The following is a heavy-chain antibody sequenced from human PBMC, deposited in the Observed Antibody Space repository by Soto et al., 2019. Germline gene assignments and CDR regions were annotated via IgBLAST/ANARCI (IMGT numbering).Heavy chain of an antibody. CDR1: GFTFSSYA. CDR2: ISYDGSKK. J-gene: IGHJ4*02. D-gene: IGHD2-2*01. CDR3: ARGVLGYCTSTSCYLAQFDQ. Sequence: PWLSLRLSWAASGFTFSSYAMHWVRQAPGKGLGRVAVISYDGSKKYYADSVKGRFTISRDKSKNTLYLQMNSLRAEDKAVYYCARGVLGYCTSTSCYLAQFDQWGQGTLVTVPS. V-gene: IGHV3-30-3*01.